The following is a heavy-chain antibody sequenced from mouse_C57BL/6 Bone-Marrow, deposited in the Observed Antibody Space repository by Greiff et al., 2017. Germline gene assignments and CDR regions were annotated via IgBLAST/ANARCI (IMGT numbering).Heavy chain of an antibody. V-gene: IGHV1-61*01. CDR1: GYTFTSYW. D-gene: IGHD2-1*01. Sequence: QVQLQQPGAELVRPGSSVKLSCKASGYTFTSYWMDWVKQRPGQGLEWIGNIYPSDSETHYNQKFKDKATLTVDKSSSTAYMQLSSLTSEDSAVYYCAREGNYILWYFDVWGTGTTVTVSS. J-gene: IGHJ1*03. CDR2: IYPSDSET. CDR3: AREGNYILWYFDV.